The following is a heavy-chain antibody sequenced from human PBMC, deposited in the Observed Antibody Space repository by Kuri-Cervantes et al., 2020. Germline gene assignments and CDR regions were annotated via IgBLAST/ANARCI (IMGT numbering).Heavy chain of an antibody. V-gene: IGHV3-33*01. D-gene: IGHD6-13*01. CDR3: ARVTAGGGWYFDL. CDR1: GFTFGSYG. CDR2: IWYDGSNK. J-gene: IGHJ2*01. Sequence: GGSLRLSCAASGFTFGSYGMHWVRQAPGKGLEWVAVIWYDGSNKYHADSVKGRFTISRDNAKNTLYLQMNSLRAEDTAVYYCARVTAGGGWYFDLWGRGTLVTVSS.